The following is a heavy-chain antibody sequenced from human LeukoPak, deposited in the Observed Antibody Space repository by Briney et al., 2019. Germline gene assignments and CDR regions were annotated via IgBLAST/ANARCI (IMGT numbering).Heavy chain of an antibody. Sequence: GGSLRLSCAASGFTFSSYAMSWVRQAPGKGLERVSTISGSGGSTYYADSVKGRFSISRDNSKNTLYLQMNSLRAEDTAVYYCAKDTVTTLNYYYYYYMDVWGKGTTVTISS. CDR2: ISGSGGST. D-gene: IGHD4-17*01. CDR1: GFTFSSYA. V-gene: IGHV3-23*01. CDR3: AKDTVTTLNYYYYYYMDV. J-gene: IGHJ6*03.